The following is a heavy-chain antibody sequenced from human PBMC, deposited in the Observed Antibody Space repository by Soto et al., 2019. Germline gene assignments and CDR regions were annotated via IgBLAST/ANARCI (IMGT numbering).Heavy chain of an antibody. D-gene: IGHD3-16*01. CDR1: GGTFSSYA. CDR2: IIPIFGTA. Sequence: QVQLVQSGAEVKKPGSSVKVSCKASGGTFSSYAISWVRQAPGQGLEWMGGIIPIFGTANYAQKFQGRVTITADESTSTAYIELSSLRPEDTAVYYCARGGRVHSSSRFRVWWFDPWGQGTLVTVSS. CDR3: ARGGRVHSSSRFRVWWFDP. V-gene: IGHV1-69*01. J-gene: IGHJ5*02.